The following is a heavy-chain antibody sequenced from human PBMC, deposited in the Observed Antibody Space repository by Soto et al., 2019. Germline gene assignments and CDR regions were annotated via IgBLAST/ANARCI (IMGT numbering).Heavy chain of an antibody. Sequence: SVKVSCKASGGTFSSYAISWVRQAPGQGLEWMGGIIPIFGTANYAQKFQGRVTITADESTSTAYMELSSLRSEDTAVYYCARVGVTDYGMDVWGQGTTVTVSS. CDR2: IIPIFGTA. J-gene: IGHJ6*02. CDR1: GGTFSSYA. CDR3: ARVGVTDYGMDV. D-gene: IGHD2-21*02. V-gene: IGHV1-69*13.